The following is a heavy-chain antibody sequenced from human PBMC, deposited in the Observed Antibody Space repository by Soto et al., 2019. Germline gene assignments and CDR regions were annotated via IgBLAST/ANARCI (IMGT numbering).Heavy chain of an antibody. J-gene: IGHJ4*02. CDR2: ISHSVGT. CDR1: GDSITSDDFY. Sequence: QLRLQESGPGLVKPSGTLSLTCTVSGDSITSDDFYWGWIRRPPGQGLEWIGTISHSVGTFYNPPLKSPITMSLNEYKNQLSRRRTCVTAAGAAVYLCASQRSGPLPSFGWLSLVATWGQGTLATVSS. CDR3: ASQRSGPLPSFGWLSLVAT. V-gene: IGHV4-39*01. D-gene: IGHD2-15*01.